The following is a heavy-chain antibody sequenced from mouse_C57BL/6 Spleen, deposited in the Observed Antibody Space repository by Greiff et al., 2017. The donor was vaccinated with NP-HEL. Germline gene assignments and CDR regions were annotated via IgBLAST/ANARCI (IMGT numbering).Heavy chain of an antibody. CDR3: TTAVVEDFDY. D-gene: IGHD1-1*01. CDR2: IVPENGDT. Sequence: EVQLVESGAELVRPGASVKLSCTASGFNIKDDYMHWVKQRPEQGLEWIGWIVPENGDTAYASKFQGKATITADTSSNTAYLQLSSLTSEDTAVYYCTTAVVEDFDYWGQGTTLTVSS. CDR1: GFNIKDDY. V-gene: IGHV14-4*01. J-gene: IGHJ2*01.